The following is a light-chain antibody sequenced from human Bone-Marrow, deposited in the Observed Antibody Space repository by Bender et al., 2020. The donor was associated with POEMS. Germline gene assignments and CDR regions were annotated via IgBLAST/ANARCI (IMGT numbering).Light chain of an antibody. Sequence: QSALTQPASVSGSPGQSITISCTGTSSDVGGYNYVSWYQHHPGKAPKLMMYDVTKRPSGVPDRFSGSKSGNTASLTVSGLQAEDEADYYCSSYATSSTLGVFGGGTKLTVL. CDR2: DVT. CDR1: SSDVGGYNY. V-gene: IGLV2-14*01. J-gene: IGLJ3*02. CDR3: SSYATSSTLGV.